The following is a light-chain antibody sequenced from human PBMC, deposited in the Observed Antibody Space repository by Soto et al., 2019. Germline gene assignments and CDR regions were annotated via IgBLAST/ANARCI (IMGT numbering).Light chain of an antibody. Sequence: EIVLTQSPATLSLSPGERATLSCWASQSVASYLAWYQQKPGQAPRLLIYAASNRATGIPARFSGSGSGTDFPLTITSLEPQDFAVYYCQQRSTWPRMFSFGQGTNLEIK. CDR1: QSVASY. CDR2: AAS. V-gene: IGKV3-11*01. J-gene: IGKJ2*01. CDR3: QQRSTWPRMFS.